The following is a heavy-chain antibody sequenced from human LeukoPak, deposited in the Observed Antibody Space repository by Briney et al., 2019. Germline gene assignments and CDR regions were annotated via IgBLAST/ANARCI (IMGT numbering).Heavy chain of an antibody. CDR3: ARGPTTKLDY. J-gene: IGHJ4*02. V-gene: IGHV3-66*01. Sequence: GGSLRLSCAASGVTVSGNYMSWFRQAPGKGLEWVSVIYTGGSTYYADSVKGRFTISRDSSKNTLYLQMNSLRAEDTAVYYCARGPTTKLDYWGQGTLVTVSS. CDR2: IYTGGST. D-gene: IGHD1-7*01. CDR1: GVTVSGNY.